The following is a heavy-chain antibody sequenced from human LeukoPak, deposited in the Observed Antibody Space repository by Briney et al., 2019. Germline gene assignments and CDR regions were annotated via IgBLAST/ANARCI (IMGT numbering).Heavy chain of an antibody. J-gene: IGHJ4*02. CDR3: ARDMYSSGRVPFDY. D-gene: IGHD6-19*01. CDR1: GYTFTSYG. CDR2: ISAYNGNT. Sequence: APVKVSCKASGYTFTSYGISWVRQAPGQGLEWTGWISAYNGNTNYAQKLQGRVTMTTDTSTSTAYMELRSLRSDDTAVYYCARDMYSSGRVPFDYWGQGTLVTVSS. V-gene: IGHV1-18*01.